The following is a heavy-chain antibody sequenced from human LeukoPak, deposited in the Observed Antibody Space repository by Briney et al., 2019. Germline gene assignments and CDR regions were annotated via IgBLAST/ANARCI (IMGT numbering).Heavy chain of an antibody. V-gene: IGHV1-2*02. CDR1: GYTFTGYY. Sequence: GASVKVSCKASGYTFTGYYMHWVRQAPGQGLEWMGWINPNSGGTNYAQKFQGRVTMTRDTSISTAYMELSRLRSDDTAVYYCARKYCSGGSCDINNWFDPWGQGTLVTVSS. CDR3: ARKYCSGGSCDINNWFDP. CDR2: INPNSGGT. D-gene: IGHD2-15*01. J-gene: IGHJ5*02.